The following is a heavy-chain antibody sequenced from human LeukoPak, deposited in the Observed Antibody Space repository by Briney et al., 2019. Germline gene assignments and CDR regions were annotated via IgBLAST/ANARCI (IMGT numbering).Heavy chain of an antibody. J-gene: IGHJ3*02. CDR1: GGPIRRHY. V-gene: IGHV4-59*11. CDR2: IYYSGIT. D-gene: IGHD4-17*01. Sequence: PSETLSLTCTVSGGPIRRHYWSWIRQPPGKGLEWIGYIYYSGITNYNPSLKSRVTISVDTSKNQLSLKVRSVTTADTAVYYCARDGNGDYDDAFDIWGQGTMVTVYS. CDR3: ARDGNGDYDDAFDI.